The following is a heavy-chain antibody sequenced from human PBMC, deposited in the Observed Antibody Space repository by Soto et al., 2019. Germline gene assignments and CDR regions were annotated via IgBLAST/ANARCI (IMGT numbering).Heavy chain of an antibody. J-gene: IGHJ4*02. CDR3: ARRVVVVPAAQTDYFDY. D-gene: IGHD2-2*01. CDR1: GGSISSGGYY. CDR2: IYYSGST. Sequence: CTVSGGSISSGGYYWSWIRQHPGKGLEWIGYIYYSGSTYYNPSLKSRVTISVDTSKNQFSLKLSFVTAADTAVYYCARRVVVVPAAQTDYFDYWGQGTLVTVPQ. V-gene: IGHV4-31*03.